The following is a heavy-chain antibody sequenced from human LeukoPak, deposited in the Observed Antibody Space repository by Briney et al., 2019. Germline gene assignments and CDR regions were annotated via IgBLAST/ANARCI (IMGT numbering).Heavy chain of an antibody. V-gene: IGHV1-69*08. CDR1: GGVLTTYT. J-gene: IGHJ4*02. Sequence: GASVKVSCKTSGGVLTTYTMSWVRQAPGQGLEWMGNIIPFLGTTNYAQKFQGRVTITADESTSTAYMELSSLRSEETAVYYCARGAGYCSSTSCFSLDYWGQGTLVTVSS. CDR2: IIPFLGTT. D-gene: IGHD2-2*01. CDR3: ARGAGYCSSTSCFSLDY.